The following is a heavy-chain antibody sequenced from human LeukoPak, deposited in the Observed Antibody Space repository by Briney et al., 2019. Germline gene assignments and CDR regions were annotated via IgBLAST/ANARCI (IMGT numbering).Heavy chain of an antibody. CDR3: ARDQDSSSWYGGFDY. D-gene: IGHD6-13*01. J-gene: IGHJ4*02. CDR2: ISYDGSNK. CDR1: GFTFSHYG. Sequence: PGRSLTLSCEASGFTFSHYGMHWVRQAPGKGLEWVAVISYDGSNKYYADSVKGRFTISRDNSKNTLYLQMNSLRAEDTAVYYCARDQDSSSWYGGFDYWGQGTLVTVSS. V-gene: IGHV3-30*19.